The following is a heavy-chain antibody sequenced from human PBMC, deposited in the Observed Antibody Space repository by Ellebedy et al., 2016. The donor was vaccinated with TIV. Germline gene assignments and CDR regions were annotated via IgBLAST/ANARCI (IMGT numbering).Heavy chain of an antibody. V-gene: IGHV3-48*01. CDR3: ARGPPSDY. CDR1: GFSFRHFG. J-gene: IGHJ4*02. Sequence: GGSLRLSXAASGFSFRHFGMNWVRQIPGKGLEWISFISSSGSTIWSADSVKGRFTTSRDNDRNSLHLEMSGLRADDTGIYYCARGPPSDYWGQGTLVTVSS. D-gene: IGHD5-12*01. CDR2: ISSSGSTI.